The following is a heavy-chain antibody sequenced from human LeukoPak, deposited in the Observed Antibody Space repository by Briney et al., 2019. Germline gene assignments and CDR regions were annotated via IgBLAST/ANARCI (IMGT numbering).Heavy chain of an antibody. V-gene: IGHV3-9*01. CDR1: GFTFDDYA. CDR2: ISWNSGSL. J-gene: IGHJ5*02. D-gene: IGHD5-12*01. Sequence: GGSLRLSCAASGFTFDDYAMHWVRQAPGKGLEWVSRISWNSGSLGYADSVKGRFTISRDNAKNSLYLQMNSLRAEDTAVYYCAKGYSGYPDWFDPWGQGTLVTVSS. CDR3: AKGYSGYPDWFDP.